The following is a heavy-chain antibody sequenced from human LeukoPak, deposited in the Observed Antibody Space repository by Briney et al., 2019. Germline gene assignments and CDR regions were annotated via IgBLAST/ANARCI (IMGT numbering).Heavy chain of an antibody. Sequence: PGGSLRLSCAASGFTFDDYAMHWVRQAPGKGLEWVSGISWNSGSIGYADSVKGRFTISRDNAKNSLYLQMNSLRAEDTALYYCAKVQNYYDSSGYPLYFDAFDIWGQGTMVTVSS. CDR2: ISWNSGSI. J-gene: IGHJ3*02. V-gene: IGHV3-9*01. D-gene: IGHD3-22*01. CDR1: GFTFDDYA. CDR3: AKVQNYYDSSGYPLYFDAFDI.